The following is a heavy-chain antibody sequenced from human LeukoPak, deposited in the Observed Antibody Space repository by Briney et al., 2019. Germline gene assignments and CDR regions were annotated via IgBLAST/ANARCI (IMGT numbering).Heavy chain of an antibody. CDR2: IIWDGGIT. V-gene: IGHV3-20*04. D-gene: IGHD2-15*01. CDR1: GFTFDAYG. J-gene: IGHJ3*02. Sequence: PGGSLRLSCAASGFTFDAYGMSRVRPAPRKGLEWVSGIIWDGGITGYADAVKGRFTISRDNAKNSLYLQMNSLRAEDTALYYCARDFVGYCSGGSCYHLAFDIWGQGTMVTVSS. CDR3: ARDFVGYCSGGSCYHLAFDI.